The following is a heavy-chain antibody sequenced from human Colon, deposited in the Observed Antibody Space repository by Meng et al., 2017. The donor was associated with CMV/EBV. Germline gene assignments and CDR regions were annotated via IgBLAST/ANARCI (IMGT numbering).Heavy chain of an antibody. D-gene: IGHD4-17*01. CDR3: ARGDYGDYPDAFDI. CDR2: INPNSGGT. V-gene: IGHV1-2*02. CDR1: GYTFTGYY. J-gene: IGHJ3*02. Sequence: ASVKVSCKASGYTFTGYYMHWVRQAPGQGLEWMGWINPNSGGTNYAQKFQGRVTMTRDTSISTACMELSRLRSDDTAVYYCARGDYGDYPDAFDIWGQGTMVTVS.